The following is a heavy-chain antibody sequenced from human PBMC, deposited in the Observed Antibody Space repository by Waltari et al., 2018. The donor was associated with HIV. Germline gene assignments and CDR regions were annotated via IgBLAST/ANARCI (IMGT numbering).Heavy chain of an antibody. D-gene: IGHD2-15*01. CDR1: GFTFDDYA. V-gene: IGHV3-9*01. CDR3: AKSDIDYGMDV. CDR2: ITCNSGRT. J-gene: IGHJ6*02. Sequence: EVQLVESGGGLVQPGRSLRLSCAASGFTFDDYAMHWVRQVPGKGWEWVSGITCNSGRTGYADSVKGRFIISRDNAKNSLYLQMNSLRVEDTALYYCAKSDIDYGMDVWGQGTTVTVSS.